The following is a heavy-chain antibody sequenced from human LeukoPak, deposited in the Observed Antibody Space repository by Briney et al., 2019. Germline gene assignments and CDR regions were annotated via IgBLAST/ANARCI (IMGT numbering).Heavy chain of an antibody. D-gene: IGHD1-26*01. Sequence: PSGTLSLTCAVSGGSILTTNWWSWVRQPPGKGLEWIGEVHLSGASNYNPSLKSRVTISIDTSENQFSLKLSSVTAADTAVYYCARLGSYCFDCWGQGTLVTVSS. J-gene: IGHJ4*02. CDR3: ARLGSYCFDC. CDR2: VHLSGAS. CDR1: GGSILTTNW. V-gene: IGHV4-4*02.